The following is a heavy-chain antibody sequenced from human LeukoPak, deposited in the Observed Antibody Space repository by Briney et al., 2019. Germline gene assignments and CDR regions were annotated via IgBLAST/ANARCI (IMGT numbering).Heavy chain of an antibody. V-gene: IGHV4-38-2*02. CDR1: GYSITSGYY. CDR2: INHSGST. J-gene: IGHJ4*02. CDR3: ARDRPNGYHDN. Sequence: SETLSLTCTVSGYSITSGYYWGWIRQSPGKGLEWIGSINHSGSTYYNPSLKSRVTISVDTSNNHFSLKLNSVTAADTAVYYCARDRPNGYHDNWGQGTLVTVSS. D-gene: IGHD3-22*01.